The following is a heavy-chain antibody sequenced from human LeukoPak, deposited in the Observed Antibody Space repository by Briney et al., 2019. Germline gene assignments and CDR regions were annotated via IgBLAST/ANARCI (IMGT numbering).Heavy chain of an antibody. J-gene: IGHJ4*02. CDR2: ISGSGGRT. CDR3: AKDTGESGSYYLDY. Sequence: PGGSLRLSCAASGLTFSSYAMSWVRQAPGKGLEWVSAISGSGGRTYYAESVKGRSTISRDNSKNTLYLQMNSLRAEDTAMYYCAKDTGESGSYYLDYWGQGTLVTVSS. V-gene: IGHV3-23*01. CDR1: GLTFSSYA. D-gene: IGHD1-26*01.